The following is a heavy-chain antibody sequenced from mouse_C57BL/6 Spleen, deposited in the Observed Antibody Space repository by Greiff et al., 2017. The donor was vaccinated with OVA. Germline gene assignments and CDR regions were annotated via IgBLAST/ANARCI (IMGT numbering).Heavy chain of an antibody. CDR1: GFTFTDYY. Sequence: EVHLVESGGGLVQPGGSLSLSCAASGFTFTDYYMSWVRQPPGKALEWLGFIRNKANGYTTEYSASVKGRFTISRDNSQSILYLQMNALRAEDSATYYCARKGVADWYFDVWGTGTTVTVSS. CDR2: IRNKANGYTT. D-gene: IGHD1-1*02. J-gene: IGHJ1*03. V-gene: IGHV7-3*01. CDR3: ARKGVADWYFDV.